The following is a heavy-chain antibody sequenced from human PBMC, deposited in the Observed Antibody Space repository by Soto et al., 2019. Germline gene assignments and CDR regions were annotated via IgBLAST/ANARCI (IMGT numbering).Heavy chain of an antibody. D-gene: IGHD1-26*01. J-gene: IGHJ3*01. V-gene: IGHV1-3*01. CDR2: INAGNGDT. Sequence: QVHLVQSGAEVEKPGASVKVSCKASGYTFTRYALHWVRQAPGQRLEYMGWINAGNGDTGHPQKFQGRVTITRDTPASTVYMELNSLTSADTAVYYCARKEVGPSYPFEFWGQGTVVVVSS. CDR3: ARKEVGPSYPFEF. CDR1: GYTFTRYA.